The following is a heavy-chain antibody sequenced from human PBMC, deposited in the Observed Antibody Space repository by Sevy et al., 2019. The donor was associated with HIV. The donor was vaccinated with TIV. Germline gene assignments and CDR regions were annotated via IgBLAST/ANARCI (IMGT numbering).Heavy chain of an antibody. J-gene: IGHJ4*02. CDR3: VRARRGTCSGGSCYYY. CDR2: INTDGSST. Sequence: GGSLRLSCAASGFTFSDYWMHWVRQAPGKGLVWVSRINTDGSSTTYADSVRGRFTISRDNAKNTLYLQMNSLRAEDTAVYFCVRARRGTCSGGSCYYYWGQGTLVTVSS. V-gene: IGHV3-74*01. D-gene: IGHD2-15*01. CDR1: GFTFSDYW.